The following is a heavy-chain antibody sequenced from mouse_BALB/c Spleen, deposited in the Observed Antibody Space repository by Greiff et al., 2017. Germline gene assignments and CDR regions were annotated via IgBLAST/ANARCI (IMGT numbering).Heavy chain of an antibody. Sequence: DVKLVESGGGLVKPGGSLKLSCAASGFTFSSYAMSWVRQTPEKRLEWVASISSGGSTYYPDSVKGRFTISRDNARNILYLQMSSLRSEDTAMYYCARCDYYAFDYWGQGTTLTVSS. J-gene: IGHJ2*01. D-gene: IGHD1-1*01. CDR3: ARCDYYAFDY. CDR2: ISSGGST. CDR1: GFTFSSYA. V-gene: IGHV5-6-5*01.